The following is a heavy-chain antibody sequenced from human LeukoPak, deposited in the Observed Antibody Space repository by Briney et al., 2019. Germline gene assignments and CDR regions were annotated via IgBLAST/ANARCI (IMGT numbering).Heavy chain of an antibody. J-gene: IGHJ4*02. D-gene: IGHD3-22*01. Sequence: SETLSLTCTVSGGSIRSTSYYWGWIRQPPGKGLEWIGSIYYSGSTYYNPSLKSRVTISVDTSKNQFSLKLSSVTAADTAVYYCARVFGGRYYYDSSGYPNWGQGTLVTVSS. V-gene: IGHV4-39*07. CDR2: IYYSGST. CDR3: ARVFGGRYYYDSSGYPN. CDR1: GGSIRSTSYY.